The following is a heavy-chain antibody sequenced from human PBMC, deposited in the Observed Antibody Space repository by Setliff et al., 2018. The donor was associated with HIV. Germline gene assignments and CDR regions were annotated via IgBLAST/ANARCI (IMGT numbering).Heavy chain of an antibody. CDR2: IIPNSGGT. Sequence: ASVKVSCKASDYTFSTYAITWVRQAPGQGLEWMGRIIPNSGGTNYAQKFQGRVTMTRDTSISTAYMELSRLRSDDTAMYYCATKVYCTNGVCLDAFDIWGQGTKVTVSS. CDR1: DYTFSTYA. D-gene: IGHD2-8*01. J-gene: IGHJ3*02. V-gene: IGHV1-2*06. CDR3: ATKVYCTNGVCLDAFDI.